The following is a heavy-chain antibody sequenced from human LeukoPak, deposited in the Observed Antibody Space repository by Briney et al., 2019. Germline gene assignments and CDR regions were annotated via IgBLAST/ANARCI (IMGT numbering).Heavy chain of an antibody. Sequence: SETLSLTCIVSGYSISSGYYWGWIRQPPGKGLEWIGEMYHSGSTNYNPSLKSRVTISIDKSKNRFSLKLNSVTAADTAVYYCASSRDSSGYFFDSWGQGTLVTVSS. CDR3: ASSRDSSGYFFDS. V-gene: IGHV4-38-2*02. J-gene: IGHJ4*02. CDR1: GYSISSGYY. D-gene: IGHD3-22*01. CDR2: MYHSGST.